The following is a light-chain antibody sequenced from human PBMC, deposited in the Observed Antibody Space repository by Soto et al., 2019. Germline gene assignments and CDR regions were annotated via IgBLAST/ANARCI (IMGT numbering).Light chain of an antibody. Sequence: EIQMTQSPSTLSPSVGDRVTITCRASRSIVNCLAWYQQKPAKDPNILIYGASTLERGVPSRFSGSGSGTEFTLPITNLLADDFATYYCQQYNTYSVTFGQGTRLEIK. CDR1: RSIVNC. CDR2: GAS. CDR3: QQYNTYSVT. V-gene: IGKV1-5*01. J-gene: IGKJ5*01.